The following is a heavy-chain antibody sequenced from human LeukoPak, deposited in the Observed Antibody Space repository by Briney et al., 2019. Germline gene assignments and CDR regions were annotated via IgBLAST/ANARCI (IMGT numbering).Heavy chain of an antibody. J-gene: IGHJ4*02. CDR3: AKVPITMVRGTVSAALFFFDY. CDR1: GFTFSSYG. CDR2: ISGSGGST. V-gene: IGHV3-23*01. Sequence: PGGSLRLSCAASGFTFSSYGMHWVRQAPGKGLEWVSAISGSGGSTYYADSVKGRFTISRDNSKNTLYLQMNSLRAEDTAVYYCAKVPITMVRGTVSAALFFFDYWGQGTLVTVSS. D-gene: IGHD3-10*01.